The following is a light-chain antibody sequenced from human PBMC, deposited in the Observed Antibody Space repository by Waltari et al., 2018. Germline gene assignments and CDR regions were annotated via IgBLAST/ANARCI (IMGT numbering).Light chain of an antibody. CDR2: RNN. Sequence: QSVLTQLPSASGTPGQGVTISCSGSSSNIGDNYVYWYQQFPGTSPQLLIHRNNRRPSGVPDRFSGSKSCTSAFLVISGLRSEDEADYHCATWDDSLSGWVFGGGTKVTVL. CDR3: ATWDDSLSGWV. V-gene: IGLV1-47*01. CDR1: SSNIGDNY. J-gene: IGLJ3*02.